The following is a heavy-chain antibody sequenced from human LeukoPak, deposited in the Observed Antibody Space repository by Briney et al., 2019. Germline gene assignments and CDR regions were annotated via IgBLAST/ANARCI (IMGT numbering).Heavy chain of an antibody. CDR3: AKDSSTSSSPPSHFDY. D-gene: IGHD6-6*01. CDR2: ISGSGGST. J-gene: IGHJ4*02. V-gene: IGHV3-23*01. Sequence: GGSLRLSCASSGFTFSSYAMSWVRQAPGKGLEWGSAISGSGGSTYYADSVKGRFTISRDNSKNTLYLQMNSLRAEDTAVYYCAKDSSTSSSPPSHFDYWGQGTLVTVSS. CDR1: GFTFSSYA.